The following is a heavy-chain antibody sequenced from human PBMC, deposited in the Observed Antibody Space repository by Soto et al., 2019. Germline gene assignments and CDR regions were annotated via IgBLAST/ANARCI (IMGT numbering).Heavy chain of an antibody. Sequence: SVKVSGKASGGTFSSYAISWVRQAPGQGLEWMGGIIPIFGTANYAQKFEGRVTITADKSTSTAYMELSSLRSEDTAVYYCARGRRITRHFDYWGQGTLVTVSS. CDR1: GGTFSSYA. J-gene: IGHJ4*02. D-gene: IGHD3-10*01. CDR3: ARGRRITRHFDY. V-gene: IGHV1-69*06. CDR2: IIPIFGTA.